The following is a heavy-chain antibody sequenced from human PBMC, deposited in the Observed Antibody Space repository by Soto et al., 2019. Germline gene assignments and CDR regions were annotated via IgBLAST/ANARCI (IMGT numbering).Heavy chain of an antibody. CDR3: AREWGQYYYDSSGYAFDI. Sequence: LYLTCTVSGGSISSGDYYWSWIRQPPGKGLEWIGYIYYSGSTYYNPSLKSRVTISVDTSKNQFSLKLSSVTAADTAVYYCAREWGQYYYDSSGYAFDIWGQGTMVTVSS. V-gene: IGHV4-30-4*01. J-gene: IGHJ3*02. CDR1: GGSISSGDYY. CDR2: IYYSGST. D-gene: IGHD3-22*01.